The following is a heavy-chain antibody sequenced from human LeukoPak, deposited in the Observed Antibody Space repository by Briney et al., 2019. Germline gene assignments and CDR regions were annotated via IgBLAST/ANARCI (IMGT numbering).Heavy chain of an antibody. J-gene: IGHJ3*02. D-gene: IGHD3-10*01. V-gene: IGHV3-74*01. CDR3: ARDVYYGSGSYSNDAFDI. CDR2: INSDGSST. Sequence: GGSLRLSCAASGFTFSSYWMHWVRQAPGKGLVWVSRINSDGSSTSYADSVKGRFAISRDNAKNTLYLQMNSLRAEGMAVYYCARDVYYGSGSYSNDAFDIWGQGTMVTVSS. CDR1: GFTFSSYW.